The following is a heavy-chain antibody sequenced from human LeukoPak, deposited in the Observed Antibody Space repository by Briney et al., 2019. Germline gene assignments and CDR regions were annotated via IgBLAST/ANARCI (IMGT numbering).Heavy chain of an antibody. CDR3: AKDGVSTVTTYYFDY. D-gene: IGHD4-17*01. V-gene: IGHV3-23*01. CDR2: ISGSGGST. J-gene: IGHJ4*02. Sequence: GASLRLSCAASGFTFSSYAMSWVRQAPGKGLEWVSAISGSGGSTYYADSVKGRFTISRDNSKNTLYLQMSSLRAEDTAVYYCAKDGVSTVTTYYFDYWGQGTLVTVSS. CDR1: GFTFSSYA.